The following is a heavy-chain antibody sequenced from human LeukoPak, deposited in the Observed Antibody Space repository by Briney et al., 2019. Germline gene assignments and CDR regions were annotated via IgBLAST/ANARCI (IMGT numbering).Heavy chain of an antibody. CDR2: MSFDVNNK. CDR3: ARGYCTSSSCYNDY. Sequence: GRSLRLSCATSGFTFSSYAFHWVRQAPGKGLEWVATMSFDVNNKYYADSVRGRFTISRDNSKNTLYLQMNSLRAEGTAVYSCARGYCTSSSCYNDYWGQGTLVTVSS. D-gene: IGHD2-2*02. J-gene: IGHJ4*02. V-gene: IGHV3-30*04. CDR1: GFTFSSYA.